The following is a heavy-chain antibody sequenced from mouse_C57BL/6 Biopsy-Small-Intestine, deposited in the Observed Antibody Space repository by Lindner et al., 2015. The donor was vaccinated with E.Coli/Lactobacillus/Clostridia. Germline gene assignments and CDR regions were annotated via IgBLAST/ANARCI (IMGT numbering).Heavy chain of an antibody. D-gene: IGHD1-1*01. V-gene: IGHV1-85*01. CDR1: GYAFSSSW. CDR3: ARDGSSPFAY. Sequence: VQLQESGPELVKPGASVKISCKDSGYAFSSSWMNWVKQRPGQGLEWIGWIYPRDGSTKYNEKFKGKATLTVDTSSSTAYMELHSLTSEDSAIYFCARDGSSPFAYWGQGTLVTVSA. CDR2: IYPRDGST. J-gene: IGHJ3*01.